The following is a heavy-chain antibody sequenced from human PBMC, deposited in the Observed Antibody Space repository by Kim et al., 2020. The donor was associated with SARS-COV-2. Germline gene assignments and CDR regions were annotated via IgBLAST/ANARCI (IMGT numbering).Heavy chain of an antibody. CDR1: GGTFRKFA. CDR2: INPIFGTA. J-gene: IGHJ5*02. D-gene: IGHD1-1*01. V-gene: IGHV1-69*13. CDR3: TKWNVGAARWFDP. Sequence: SVKVSCKASGGTFRKFAINWVRQAPGQGLEWMGGINPIFGTAEYAQKFQGRVTITADESTSTGYMELRGLRFEDTAIYYCTKWNVGAARWFDPWGQGSLVTVSS.